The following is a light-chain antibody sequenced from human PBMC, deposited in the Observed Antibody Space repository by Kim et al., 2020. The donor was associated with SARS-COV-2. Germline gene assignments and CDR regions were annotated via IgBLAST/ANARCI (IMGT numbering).Light chain of an antibody. CDR2: ETS. Sequence: DIQLTQSPSTLSASVGDRVTITCRASQSVSMWLAWYQQKPGKAPKVLIYETSRLESGVPSRFSGSGSGTEFTLTISSLQPDDFSTYYCQQYNAYSWTFGQGTKVDIK. J-gene: IGKJ1*01. V-gene: IGKV1-5*03. CDR1: QSVSMW. CDR3: QQYNAYSWT.